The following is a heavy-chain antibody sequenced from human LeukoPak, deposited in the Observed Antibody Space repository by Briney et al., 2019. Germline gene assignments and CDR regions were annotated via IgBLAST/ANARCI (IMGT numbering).Heavy chain of an antibody. CDR1: GGSFSGYY. V-gene: IGHV4-34*01. CDR3: ARVPRHFGVVIGWFDP. Sequence: SETLSLTCAVYGGSFSGYYWSWIRQPPGKGLEWIGEINHSGSTNYNPSLKSRVTISVDTSKNQFSLKLSSVTAADTAVYYCARVPRHFGVVIGWFDPWGQGTLVTVSS. J-gene: IGHJ5*02. D-gene: IGHD3-3*01. CDR2: INHSGST.